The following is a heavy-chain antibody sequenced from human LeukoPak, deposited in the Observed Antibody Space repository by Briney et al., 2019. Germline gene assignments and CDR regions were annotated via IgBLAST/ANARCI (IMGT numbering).Heavy chain of an antibody. CDR1: GFIVSSNY. V-gene: IGHV3-53*01. CDR2: IHSGGTT. J-gene: IGHJ4*02. D-gene: IGHD1-26*01. CDR3: AKDPIFSGSYGVFDS. Sequence: GGSLRLSCAASGFIVSSNYMSWVRQAPGKGPEWVSVIHSGGTTYYADSVKGRFTISRDNPKNTLYLQMNNLRAEDTAVYYCAKDPIFSGSYGVFDSWGQGTLVTVSS.